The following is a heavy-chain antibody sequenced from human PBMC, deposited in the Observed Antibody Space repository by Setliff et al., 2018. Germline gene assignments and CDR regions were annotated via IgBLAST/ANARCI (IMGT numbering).Heavy chain of an antibody. J-gene: IGHJ4*02. D-gene: IGHD6-19*01. CDR2: ISPYSGKT. CDR1: GYNFITLG. Sequence: GASVKVSCKTSGYNFITLGINWVRQAPGQGLEWVGWISPYSGKTDYAQKFQDRVIMTIDSATTTAYMELRGLSSDDTAVYYCARAPSSIGVGGSLLHWGQGTLVTVSS. V-gene: IGHV1-18*01. CDR3: ARAPSSIGVGGSLLH.